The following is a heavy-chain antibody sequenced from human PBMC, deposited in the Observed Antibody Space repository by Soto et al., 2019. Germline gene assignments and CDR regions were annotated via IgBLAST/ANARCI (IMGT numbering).Heavy chain of an antibody. D-gene: IGHD2-21*02. V-gene: IGHV1-58*01. CDR1: GFTFTSSA. J-gene: IGHJ6*02. Sequence: ASVKVSCKASGFTFTSSAVQWVRQARGQRLEWIGWIVVGSGNTNYAQKFQERVTITRDMSTSTAYMELSSLRSEDTAVYYCAADRGYCGGDCYEKYYYYYYGMDVWGQGTTVTVSS. CDR2: IVVGSGNT. CDR3: AADRGYCGGDCYEKYYYYYYGMDV.